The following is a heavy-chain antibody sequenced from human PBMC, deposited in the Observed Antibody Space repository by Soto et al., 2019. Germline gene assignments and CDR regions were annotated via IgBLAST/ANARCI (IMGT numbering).Heavy chain of an antibody. V-gene: IGHV3-7*01. D-gene: IGHD4-4*01. CDR1: GFTFSNYW. CDR3: ASAHDYSNYAYYFDY. J-gene: IGHJ4*02. CDR2: IKQDGSEK. Sequence: GGSLRLSCAASGFTFSNYWMSWVRQAPGKGLEWVANIKQDGSEKYYVDSVKGRFTISRDNAKNSLYLQMNSLRAEDTAVYYCASAHDYSNYAYYFDYRGQGTLVTVSS.